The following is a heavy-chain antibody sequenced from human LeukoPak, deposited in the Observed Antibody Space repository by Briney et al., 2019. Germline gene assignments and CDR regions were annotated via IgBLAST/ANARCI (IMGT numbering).Heavy chain of an antibody. J-gene: IGHJ4*02. CDR1: GYTFTSYG. CDR2: ISAYNGNT. D-gene: IGHD3-22*01. CDR3: ASRAYYYDSSGYGDPYFDY. V-gene: IGHV1-18*01. Sequence: ASVKVSCKASGYTFTSYGISWVRQAPGQGLEWMGWISAYNGNTNYAQKLQGRVTMTTDTSTSTAYMELRSLRSDDTAVYYCASRAYYYDSSGYGDPYFDYWGQGTLVTVSS.